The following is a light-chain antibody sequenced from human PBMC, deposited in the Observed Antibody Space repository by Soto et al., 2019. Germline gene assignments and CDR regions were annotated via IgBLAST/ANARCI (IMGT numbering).Light chain of an antibody. V-gene: IGKV3-15*01. J-gene: IGKJ1*01. CDR2: GAS. Sequence: EIVMTQSPATLSVSPGERATLPCRASQSVSSKVAWYQQKPGQAPRLLIYGASTRATGIPARISGSGSGTDFTLTIDSLQPEDFATYYCQQSYSRVTFGQGTKVDIK. CDR1: QSVSSK. CDR3: QQSYSRVT.